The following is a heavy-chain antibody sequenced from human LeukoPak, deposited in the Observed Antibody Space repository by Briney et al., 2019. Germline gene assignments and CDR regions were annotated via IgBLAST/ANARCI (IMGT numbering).Heavy chain of an antibody. CDR1: GGTFITYA. CDR2: INPSGGST. J-gene: IGHJ4*02. Sequence: ASVKVSCKASGGTFITYAISWVRQAPGQGLEWMGIINPSGGSTSYAQKIQGRVTMTRDTSTSTVYMELSSLRSEDTAVYYCARYRTYYYDSSGLTPGVFDYWGQGTLVTVSS. D-gene: IGHD3-22*01. V-gene: IGHV1-46*01. CDR3: ARYRTYYYDSSGLTPGVFDY.